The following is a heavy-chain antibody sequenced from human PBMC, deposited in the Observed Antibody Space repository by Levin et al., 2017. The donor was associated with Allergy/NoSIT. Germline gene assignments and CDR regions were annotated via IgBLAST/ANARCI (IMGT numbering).Heavy chain of an antibody. CDR1: GYSFTNHW. V-gene: IGHV5-51*01. J-gene: IGHJ4*02. Sequence: GESLKISCKGSGYSFTNHWIGWVRQMPGKGLEWMGIIFPGDSDTRYSPSFQGRVTISVDKSVSTAYLQWTSLEASDTAIYYCATTSAAGALYYFDHWGQGTLVTVSS. CDR3: ATTSAAGALYYFDH. CDR2: IFPGDSDT. D-gene: IGHD6-13*01.